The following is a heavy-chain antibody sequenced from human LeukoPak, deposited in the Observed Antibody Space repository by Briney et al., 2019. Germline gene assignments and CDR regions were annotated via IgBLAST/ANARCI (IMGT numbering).Heavy chain of an antibody. CDR3: ARAGYSSSWPNYYYYYMDV. V-gene: IGHV3-66*01. D-gene: IGHD6-13*01. CDR2: IYIGCST. Sequence: GGSLRLSCAASGFTVSSNYMSWVRQAPGKGLEGVSVIYIGCSTYYSDSVKGRFTISRDNSKNTLYLQMNSLRAEDTAVYYCARAGYSSSWPNYYYYYMDVWGTGTTVTISS. CDR1: GFTVSSNY. J-gene: IGHJ6*03.